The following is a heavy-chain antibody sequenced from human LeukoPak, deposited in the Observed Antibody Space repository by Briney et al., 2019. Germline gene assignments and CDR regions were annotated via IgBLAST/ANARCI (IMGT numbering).Heavy chain of an antibody. J-gene: IGHJ4*02. D-gene: IGHD6-13*01. V-gene: IGHV3-23*01. CDR3: AREDASSWDY. CDR2: ISASGGST. CDR1: GFTFSSYG. Sequence: PGGTLRLSCAASGFTFSSYGMSWVRRAPGKGLEWVSTISASGGSTYYADSVKGRFTVSRDNAKNSLYLQMNSLRAEDTAVYYCAREDASSWDYWGQGILVTVSS.